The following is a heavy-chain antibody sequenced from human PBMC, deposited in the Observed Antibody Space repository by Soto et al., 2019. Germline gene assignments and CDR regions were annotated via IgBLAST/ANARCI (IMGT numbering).Heavy chain of an antibody. D-gene: IGHD3-22*01. Sequence: PSETLSLTCAFYGVSFSDYSWTLLRPHPGKGLEWIGEINDSGSTNYTPSLERRVTISRDTSKNRFSLKLSSVTAADTAVYYCARGSHKLHSYDSSGFYHYVDYWGQGSLVTVSS. CDR2: INDSGST. J-gene: IGHJ4*02. CDR3: ARGSHKLHSYDSSGFYHYVDY. V-gene: IGHV4-34*01. CDR1: GVSFSDYS.